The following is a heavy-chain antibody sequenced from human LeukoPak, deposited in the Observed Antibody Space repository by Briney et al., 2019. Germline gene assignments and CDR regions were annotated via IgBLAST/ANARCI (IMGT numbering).Heavy chain of an antibody. CDR2: ISGSGIAI. CDR3: ARGYSGRTDY. D-gene: IGHD6-13*01. Sequence: PRGSLRLSCAASGFIFSSYEINWVRQGPGKGLEWVSYISGSGIAIYYADSVKGRFTISRDNAKNSLYLQMNSLRAEDTAVYYCARGYSGRTDYWGQGTLVTVFS. V-gene: IGHV3-48*03. J-gene: IGHJ4*02. CDR1: GFIFSSYE.